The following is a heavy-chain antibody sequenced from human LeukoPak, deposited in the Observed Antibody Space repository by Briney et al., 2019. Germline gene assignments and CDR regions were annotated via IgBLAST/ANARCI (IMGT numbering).Heavy chain of an antibody. Sequence: GGSLRLPCAASGFTFSSYVMSWVRQAPGKGLEWVSVISGSGDSTYYTDSVKGRFTISRDNSKNTLYLQVNSLRADDTAVYYCAKDGVSFNKRWDWFDPWGQGTLVTVSS. J-gene: IGHJ5*02. CDR2: ISGSGDST. D-gene: IGHD1-26*01. CDR1: GFTFSSYV. CDR3: AKDGVSFNKRWDWFDP. V-gene: IGHV3-23*01.